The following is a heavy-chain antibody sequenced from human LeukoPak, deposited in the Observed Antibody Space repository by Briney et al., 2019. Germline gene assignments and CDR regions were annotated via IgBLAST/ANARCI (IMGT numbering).Heavy chain of an antibody. D-gene: IGHD3-3*01. V-gene: IGHV1-2*02. CDR1: GYTFTGYY. CDR2: INPNSGGT. Sequence: GASVKVSCKASGYTFTGYYMHWVRQAPGQGLERMGWINPNSGGTNYAQKFQGRVTMTRDTSISTAYMELSRLRSDDTAVYYCARTFGVALGWFDPWGQGTLVTVSS. CDR3: ARTFGVALGWFDP. J-gene: IGHJ5*02.